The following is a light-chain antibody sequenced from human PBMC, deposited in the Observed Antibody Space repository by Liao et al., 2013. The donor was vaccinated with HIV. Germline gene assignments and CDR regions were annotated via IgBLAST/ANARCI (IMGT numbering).Light chain of an antibody. J-gene: IGLJ2*01. Sequence: SYVLTQPPSVSVAPGKTARITCGENNIGSKTVHWYQQRPGQAPVLVIYYDSHRPSGIPERFTGSKSGNTATLTISRVEAGDEADYYCQVWDSSSDHPGVFGGGTKLTVL. CDR2: YDS. V-gene: IGLV3-21*01. CDR3: QVWDSSSDHPGV. CDR1: NIGSKT.